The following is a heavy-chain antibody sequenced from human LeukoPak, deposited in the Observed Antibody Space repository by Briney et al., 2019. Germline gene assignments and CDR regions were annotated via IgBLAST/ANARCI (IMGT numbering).Heavy chain of an antibody. CDR1: GGSMSSYY. CDR2: IYYSGST. V-gene: IGHV4-59*01. D-gene: IGHD3-10*01. J-gene: IGHJ4*02. CDR3: ARASADYYGSGSTPFDY. Sequence: SETLSLTCTVSGGSMSSYYGRWIRHPPGKGLEWGGYIYYSGSTNNNPSLKSRVTISVDTSKNQFSLKLSSVTAADTAVYYCARASADYYGSGSTPFDYWGQGTLVTVSS.